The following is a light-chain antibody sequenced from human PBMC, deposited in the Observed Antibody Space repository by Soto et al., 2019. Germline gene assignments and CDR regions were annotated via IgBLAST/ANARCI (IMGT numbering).Light chain of an antibody. CDR3: QQCNNVPPLT. J-gene: IGKJ4*01. CDR2: TAS. V-gene: IGKV3-15*01. Sequence: DIVMTQSPVTLSVSPGESATLSCRASQNIESNLAWYQQKPGQSPRLLIYTASTRASGIPARFSGSGYGTEFTLTISSLQSEDSAVYYCQQCNNVPPLTFGGGTKVEIK. CDR1: QNIESN.